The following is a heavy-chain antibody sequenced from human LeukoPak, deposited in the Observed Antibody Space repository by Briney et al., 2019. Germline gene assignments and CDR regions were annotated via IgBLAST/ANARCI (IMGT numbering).Heavy chain of an antibody. V-gene: IGHV3-21*01. CDR3: VRTDTTSFGYFDH. CDR2: ISSSSSYI. J-gene: IGHJ4*02. CDR1: GFTFSGYT. D-gene: IGHD1-26*01. Sequence: KTGGSLRLSCAASGFTFSGYTINWVRQAPGKGLEWVSSISSSSSYIYYADSVKGRFTISRHNAKNSLYLQMNSLRAEDTAVYYCVRTDTTSFGYFDHWGRGTLVTVSS.